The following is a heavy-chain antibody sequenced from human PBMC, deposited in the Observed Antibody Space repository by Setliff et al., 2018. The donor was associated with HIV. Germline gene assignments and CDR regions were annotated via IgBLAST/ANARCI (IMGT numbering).Heavy chain of an antibody. CDR1: GFTFGDSA. CDR2: ISWNSGST. Sequence: GGSLRLSCAASGFTFGDSAMHWVRLAPGKGLEWVSGISWNSGSTGYADSVRGRFTISRDNAKNSLYLQMNSLRAEDTALYYCAKDHGLVPLGEFDYWGQGTLVTVSS. J-gene: IGHJ4*02. V-gene: IGHV3-9*01. D-gene: IGHD3-16*01. CDR3: AKDHGLVPLGEFDY.